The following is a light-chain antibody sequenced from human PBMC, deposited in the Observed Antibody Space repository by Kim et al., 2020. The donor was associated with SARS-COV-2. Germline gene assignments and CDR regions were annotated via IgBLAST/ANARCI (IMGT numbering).Light chain of an antibody. J-gene: IGKJ1*01. CDR1: QSIISY. V-gene: IGKV1-39*01. CDR3: QQSYSSPPWT. CDR2: AAS. Sequence: SFVDRVTITCRASQSIISYLNWYQQKPGKAPKLLIYAASSLQSGVPSRFSGSGSGTDFNLTISSLQPEDFATYYCQQSYSSPPWTFGQGTKVEIK.